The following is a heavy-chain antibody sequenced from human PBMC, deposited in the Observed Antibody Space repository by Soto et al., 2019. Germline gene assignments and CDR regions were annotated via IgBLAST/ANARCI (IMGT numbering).Heavy chain of an antibody. J-gene: IGHJ4*02. D-gene: IGHD3-10*01. Sequence: QVQLQESGPGLVKPSGTLSLTCALSGASIITDNWWSWVRQPPGKEMEWSGEIYHSGNTNFNPSVKSRVTISVDTSKNQFSLTVSSVTAADTAIYYCERASASSKLRGVVINWGQGTLVTVSS. CDR3: ERASASSKLRGVVIN. CDR1: GASIITDNW. CDR2: IYHSGNT. V-gene: IGHV4-4*02.